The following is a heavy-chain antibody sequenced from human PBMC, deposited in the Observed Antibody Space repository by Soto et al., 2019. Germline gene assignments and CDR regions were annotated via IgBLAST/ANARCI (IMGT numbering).Heavy chain of an antibody. CDR1: GYTFTSYG. J-gene: IGHJ6*02. CDR3: ARGFLSLVPFHYYGLDV. D-gene: IGHD2-8*02. Sequence: GASVKVSCKASGYTFTSYGITWVRRAPGQGLEYMGWISVYNGNTNYAQKLQGRVTMTTDTSTSTAYMDLRSLTSDDTAVYYCARGFLSLVPFHYYGLDVWGQGTTVTVSS. V-gene: IGHV1-18*01. CDR2: ISVYNGNT.